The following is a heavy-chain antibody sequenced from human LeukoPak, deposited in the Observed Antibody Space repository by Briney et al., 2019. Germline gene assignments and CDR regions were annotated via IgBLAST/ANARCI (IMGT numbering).Heavy chain of an antibody. CDR3: AVVPYSSSSYESGYFDY. CDR1: GGSISSYY. D-gene: IGHD6-13*01. V-gene: IGHV4-4*07. Sequence: PSETLSLTCTVSGGSISSYYWSWIRPPAGKGLECIGRIYTSGSTNYNPSLKSRVTMSVDTSKNQFSLKLSSVTAADTAVYYCAVVPYSSSSYESGYFDYWGQGTLVTVSS. CDR2: IYTSGST. J-gene: IGHJ4*02.